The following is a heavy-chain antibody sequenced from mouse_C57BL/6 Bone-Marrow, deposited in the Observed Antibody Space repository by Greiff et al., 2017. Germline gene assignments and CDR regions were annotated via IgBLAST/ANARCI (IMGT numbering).Heavy chain of an antibody. D-gene: IGHD2-3*01. CDR2: IHPNSGST. CDR3: ARRWLLPYYYAMDY. J-gene: IGHJ4*01. Sequence: QVQLQQSGAELVKPGASVKLSCKASGYTFTSYWMHWVKQRPGQDLEWIGMIHPNSGSTNYNEKFKSKATLTVDKSSSTAYMQLSSLTSEDSAVYYCARRWLLPYYYAMDYWGQGTSVTVSS. CDR1: GYTFTSYW. V-gene: IGHV1-64*01.